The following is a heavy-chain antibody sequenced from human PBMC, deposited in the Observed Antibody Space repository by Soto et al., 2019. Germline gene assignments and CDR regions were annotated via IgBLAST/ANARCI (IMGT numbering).Heavy chain of an antibody. V-gene: IGHV3-33*01. CDR2: IWYDGSNK. J-gene: IGHJ6*02. D-gene: IGHD2-2*01. CDR3: ARSQSVVAPDYYYYGVDV. Sequence: GGSLRLSCAASGFTFSSYGMHWVRQAPGKGLEWVAVIWYDGSNKYYADSVKGRFTISRDNSKNTLYLQMNSLRAEDTAVYYCARSQSVVAPDYYYYGVDVWGQGTTVTVSS. CDR1: GFTFSSYG.